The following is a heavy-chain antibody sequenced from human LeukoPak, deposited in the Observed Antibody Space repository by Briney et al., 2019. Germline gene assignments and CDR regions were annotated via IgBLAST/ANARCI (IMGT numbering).Heavy chain of an antibody. CDR3: ARDRKDGYCSSTSCYAPNYGMDV. J-gene: IGHJ6*02. CDR2: ISAYNGNT. V-gene: IGHV1-18*01. CDR1: GYTFTSYG. D-gene: IGHD2-2*03. Sequence: ASVKVSCKASGYTFTSYGISWVRQAPGQGLEWMGWISAYNGNTNYAQKLQGRVTMTTDTSTSTAYMELRSLRSDDTAVYYCARDRKDGYCSSTSCYAPNYGMDVWGRGTTVTVSS.